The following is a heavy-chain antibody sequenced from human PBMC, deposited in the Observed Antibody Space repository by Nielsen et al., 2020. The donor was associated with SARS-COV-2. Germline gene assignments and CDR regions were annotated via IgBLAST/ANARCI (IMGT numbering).Heavy chain of an antibody. CDR1: GGTFSSYA. CDR2: IIPIFGTA. CDR3: ARESVYDSSGYYRPDAFDI. D-gene: IGHD3-22*01. J-gene: IGHJ3*02. Sequence: SVKVSCKASGGTFSSYAISWVRQAPGQGLEWMGGIIPIFGTANYARKFQGRVTITADKSTSTAYMELSSLRSEDTAVYYCARESVYDSSGYYRPDAFDIWGQGTMVTVSS. V-gene: IGHV1-69*06.